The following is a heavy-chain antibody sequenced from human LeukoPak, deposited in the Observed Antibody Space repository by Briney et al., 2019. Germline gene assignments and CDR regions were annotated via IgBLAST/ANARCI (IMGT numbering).Heavy chain of an antibody. V-gene: IGHV3-23*01. Sequence: GGSLRLSCAASGFTVSSNYMSWVRQTPGKGLEWVSAISGSGGSTYYADSVKGRFTISRDNSKNTLYLQMNSLRAEDTAVYYCAIMTTYDYWGQGTLVTVSS. J-gene: IGHJ4*02. D-gene: IGHD4-11*01. CDR3: AIMTTYDY. CDR1: GFTVSSNY. CDR2: ISGSGGST.